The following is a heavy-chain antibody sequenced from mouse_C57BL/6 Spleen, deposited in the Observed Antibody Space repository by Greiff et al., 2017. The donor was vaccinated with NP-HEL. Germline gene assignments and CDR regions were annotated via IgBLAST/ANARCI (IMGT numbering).Heavy chain of an antibody. Sequence: VKLMESGPGLVQPSQSLSITCTVSGFSLTSYGVHWVRQSPGKGLEWLGVIWSGGSTDYNAAFISRLSISKDNSKSQVFFKMNSLQADDTAIYYCAGGNYGGAWFAYWGQGTLVTVSA. CDR1: GFSLTSYG. V-gene: IGHV2-2*01. CDR2: IWSGGST. CDR3: AGGNYGGAWFAY. D-gene: IGHD2-1*01. J-gene: IGHJ3*01.